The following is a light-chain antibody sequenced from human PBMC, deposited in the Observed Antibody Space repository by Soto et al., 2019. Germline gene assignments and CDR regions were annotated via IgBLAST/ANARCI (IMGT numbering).Light chain of an antibody. CDR3: QQYINWPQT. V-gene: IGKV3D-15*01. CDR1: QSVSRN. J-gene: IGKJ1*01. Sequence: EIVMTQSPATLSVSPGERATLSCRASQSVSRNLAWYQQKPGQAPRLLIYGASARATGIPARFSGGGSGTEFTLTISSLQSEDFVIYYCQQYINWPQTFGQGTKVDIK. CDR2: GAS.